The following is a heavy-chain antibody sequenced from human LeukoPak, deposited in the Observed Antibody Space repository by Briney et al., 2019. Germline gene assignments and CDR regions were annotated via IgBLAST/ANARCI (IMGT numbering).Heavy chain of an antibody. J-gene: IGHJ4*02. CDR2: ISGSGGST. V-gene: IGHV3-23*01. CDR3: AKGLWFGELSFNDY. Sequence: PGGSLRLSCAASGFTFNSYAMSWVRQAPGKGLEWVSAISGSGGSTYYADSVKGRFTISRDNSKNTLYLQMNSLRAEDTAVYYCAKGLWFGELSFNDYWGQGTLVTVSS. D-gene: IGHD3-10*01. CDR1: GFTFNSYA.